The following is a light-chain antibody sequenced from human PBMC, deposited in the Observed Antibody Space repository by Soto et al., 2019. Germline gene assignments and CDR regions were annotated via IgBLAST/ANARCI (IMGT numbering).Light chain of an antibody. J-gene: IGLJ1*01. V-gene: IGLV2-14*01. CDR2: EVS. CDR1: SSDIGVYNS. CDR3: SSYVSGATYL. Sequence: QSALTQPASVSGSLGQSITISCTGTSSDIGVYNSVSWYQYHPGKVPRLLIFEVSDRPSGVSNRFSGSKSGNTASLTISGLQDEEEAYYFCSSYVSGATYLFGTGTKVAV.